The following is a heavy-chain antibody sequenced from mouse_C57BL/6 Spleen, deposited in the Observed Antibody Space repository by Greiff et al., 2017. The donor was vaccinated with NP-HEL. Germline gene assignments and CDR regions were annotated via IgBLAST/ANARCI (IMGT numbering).Heavy chain of an antibody. CDR2: INPNNGGT. CDR1: GYTFTDYN. J-gene: IGHJ4*01. D-gene: IGHD1-1*01. V-gene: IGHV1-18*01. CDR3: ARGTVAHYYAMDY. Sequence: EVQLQESGPELVKPGASVKIPCKASGYTFTDYNMDWVKQSHGKSLEWIGDINPNNGGTIYNQKFKGKATLTVDKSSSTAYMELRSLTSEDTAVYYCARGTVAHYYAMDYWGQGTSVTVSS.